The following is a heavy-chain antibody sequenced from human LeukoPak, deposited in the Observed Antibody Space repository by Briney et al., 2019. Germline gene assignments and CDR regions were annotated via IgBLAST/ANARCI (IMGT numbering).Heavy chain of an antibody. Sequence: ASVKVSCKASGYTFTGYYMHWVRQAPGQGLEWMGWINPNSGNTGYAQKFQGRVTMTRNTSISTAYMELSSLRSEDTAVYYCARGPFEWYYYDSSGYWVYWGQGTLVTVSS. CDR2: INPNSGNT. D-gene: IGHD3-22*01. V-gene: IGHV1-8*02. CDR3: ARGPFEWYYYDSSGYWVY. CDR1: GYTFTGYY. J-gene: IGHJ4*02.